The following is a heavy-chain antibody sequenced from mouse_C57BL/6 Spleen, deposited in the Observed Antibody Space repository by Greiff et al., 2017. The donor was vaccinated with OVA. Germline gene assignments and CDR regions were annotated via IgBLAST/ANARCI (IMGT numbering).Heavy chain of an antibody. CDR3: TRDSAFDY. CDR1: GFTFSSYA. CDR2: ISSGGGNT. Sequence: EVQLVESGGDLVKPGGSLKLSCAASGFTFSSYAMYWVRQTPDKRLEWVATISSGGGNTYYQDSVKGRVTISRDNAKNTLYLQMIRLESDNTAMYYCTRDSAFDYWGQGTPVTVSA. V-gene: IGHV5-6*01. J-gene: IGHJ3*01. D-gene: IGHD6-1*01.